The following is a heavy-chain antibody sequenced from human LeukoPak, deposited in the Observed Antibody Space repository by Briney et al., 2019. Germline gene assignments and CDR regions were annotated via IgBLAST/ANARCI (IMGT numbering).Heavy chain of an antibody. J-gene: IGHJ4*02. CDR3: AKAPRGGSYYFDF. V-gene: IGHV3-23*01. Sequence: GGSLRLSCAASGFTFSTYAMSWVRQAPGKGLEWVSAISGSGGTTFYADSVKGRFTLSRDNSKNTLYLQMNSLRAEDTAVYYCAKAPRGGSYYFDFWGQGTVVTVSS. CDR1: GFTFSTYA. CDR2: ISGSGGTT. D-gene: IGHD1-26*01.